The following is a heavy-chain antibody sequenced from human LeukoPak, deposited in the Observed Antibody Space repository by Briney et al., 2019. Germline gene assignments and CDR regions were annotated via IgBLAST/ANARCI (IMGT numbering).Heavy chain of an antibody. D-gene: IGHD1-14*01. CDR3: TREITFGVFDV. CDR1: GFTFSSYS. J-gene: IGHJ3*01. V-gene: IGHV3-30-3*01. Sequence: GGSLRLSCAASGFTFSSYSIHWVRQGPGKGLEWVAVISYDGNTKYYADSVKGRFTISRDNSKNTLYLQMNSLRAEDTAVYYCTREITFGVFDVWGQGTMVTVSS. CDR2: ISYDGNTK.